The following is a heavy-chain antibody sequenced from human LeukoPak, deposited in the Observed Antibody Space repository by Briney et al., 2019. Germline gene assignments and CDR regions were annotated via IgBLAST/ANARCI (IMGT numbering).Heavy chain of an antibody. CDR1: GFTLNSYA. D-gene: IGHD6-19*01. CDR2: IRGSGGGT. Sequence: GGSLRLSCAASGFTLNSYAMSWVRQAPGKGLEGVSAIRGSGGGTYYADSVKGRFTVSRDNSKNTLYLQMNSLRDEDTALYYCAKAGIGVVGYFDYWGQGTLVTVSS. V-gene: IGHV3-23*01. J-gene: IGHJ4*02. CDR3: AKAGIGVVGYFDY.